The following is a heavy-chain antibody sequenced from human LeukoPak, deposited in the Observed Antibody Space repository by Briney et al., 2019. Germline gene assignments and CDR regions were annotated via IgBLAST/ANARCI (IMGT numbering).Heavy chain of an antibody. D-gene: IGHD4-17*01. CDR1: GVSISSGGYS. CDR2: IYHSGST. Sequence: PSETLSLTCAVSGVSISSGGYSWSWIRQPPGKGLEWIGYIYHSGSTYYNPSLKSRVTISVDRSKNQFSLKLSSVTAADTAVYYCARYGTTVTDSFDYWGQGTLVTVSS. J-gene: IGHJ4*02. CDR3: ARYGTTVTDSFDY. V-gene: IGHV4-30-2*01.